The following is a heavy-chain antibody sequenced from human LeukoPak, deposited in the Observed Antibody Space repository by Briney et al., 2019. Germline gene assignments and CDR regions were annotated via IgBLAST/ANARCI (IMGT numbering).Heavy chain of an antibody. Sequence: PGGSLRLSCAASEFSVGSNYMTWVRQAPGKGLEWVSLIYSGGSTYYADSVKGRFTISRDNSKNTLYLQMNSLRAEDTAVYYCAKVPNWNYLWFDPWGQGTLVTVSS. J-gene: IGHJ5*02. CDR3: AKVPNWNYLWFDP. CDR1: EFSVGSNY. D-gene: IGHD1-7*01. V-gene: IGHV3-66*01. CDR2: IYSGGST.